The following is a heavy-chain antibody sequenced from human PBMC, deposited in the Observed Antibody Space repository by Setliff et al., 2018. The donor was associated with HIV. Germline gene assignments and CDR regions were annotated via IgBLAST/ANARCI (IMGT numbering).Heavy chain of an antibody. Sequence: SETLSLTCIVSHGSITSTSYYWAWIRQPPGKGLEWIGTIYYVGNTYYRPSLKSRVTVSIDTSKNQFSLSLNSVTAADTAVYYCARQSGYTRGWDIFGLVAGSFDIWGQGTMVTVSS. CDR2: IYYVGNT. CDR3: ARQSGYTRGWDIFGLVAGSFDI. J-gene: IGHJ3*02. CDR1: HGSITSTSYY. D-gene: IGHD3-3*01. V-gene: IGHV4-39*01.